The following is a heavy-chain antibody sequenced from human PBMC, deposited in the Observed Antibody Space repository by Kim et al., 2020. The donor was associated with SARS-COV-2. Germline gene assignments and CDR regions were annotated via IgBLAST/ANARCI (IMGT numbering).Heavy chain of an antibody. J-gene: IGHJ6*02. Sequence: SETLSLTCAVYGGSFSGYYWSWIRQPPGKGLERIGEINHSGSTNYNPSLKSRVTISVDTSKNQFSLKLSSVTAADTAVYYCAVSSSWYGGTYYYYYGMDVWGQGTTVTVSS. CDR1: GGSFSGYY. V-gene: IGHV4-34*01. CDR2: INHSGST. D-gene: IGHD6-13*01. CDR3: AVSSSWYGGTYYYYYGMDV.